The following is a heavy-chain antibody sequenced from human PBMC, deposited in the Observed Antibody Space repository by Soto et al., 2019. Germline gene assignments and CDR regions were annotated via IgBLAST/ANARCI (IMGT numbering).Heavy chain of an antibody. CDR3: AAEGRSNSDYDFWSGYYQTYYYYYGMDV. CDR1: GFTFASSA. Sequence: SVKVSCKASGFTFASSAVQWVRQARGQRLEWIGWIVVGSGNTNYAQKFQERVTITRDMSTSTAYMELSSLRSEDTAVYYCAAEGRSNSDYDFWSGYYQTYYYYYGMDVWGQGTTVTVSS. CDR2: IVVGSGNT. D-gene: IGHD3-3*01. J-gene: IGHJ6*02. V-gene: IGHV1-58*01.